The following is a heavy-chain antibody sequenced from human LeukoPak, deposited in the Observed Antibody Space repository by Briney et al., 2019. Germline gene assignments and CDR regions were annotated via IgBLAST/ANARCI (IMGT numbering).Heavy chain of an antibody. V-gene: IGHV3-49*04. CDR2: IRSNTYGGTT. CDR1: GFTFGGYA. D-gene: IGHD3-22*01. J-gene: IGHJ1*01. CDR3: TRAPRHLTMIAGPFQH. Sequence: GGSLRLSCIASGFTFGGYAMTWVRQAPGKGLEWVGFIRSNTYGGTTEYAASVKGRFTISRDDSKSIAYLQMNSLRTEDTPVYYCTRAPRHLTMIAGPFQHWGQGTLVTVSS.